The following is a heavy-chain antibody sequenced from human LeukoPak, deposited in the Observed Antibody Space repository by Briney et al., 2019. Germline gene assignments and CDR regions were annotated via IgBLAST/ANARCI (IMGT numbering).Heavy chain of an antibody. CDR1: GFTFDDYG. V-gene: IGHV3-20*04. J-gene: IGHJ4*02. CDR3: ARDPDGLHFNYFDY. Sequence: GGSLRLSCAASGFTFDDYGMSWVRQAPGKGLEWVSGINWNGGSTGYADSVKGRFTISRDNAKNSLYLQMNSLRAEDTALYYCARDPDGLHFNYFDYWGQGTLVTVSS. D-gene: IGHD4-11*01. CDR2: INWNGGST.